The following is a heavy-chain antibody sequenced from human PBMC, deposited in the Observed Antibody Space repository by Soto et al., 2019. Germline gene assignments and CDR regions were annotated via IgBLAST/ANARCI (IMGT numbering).Heavy chain of an antibody. V-gene: IGHV4-59*01. CDR1: GGSISSYY. J-gene: IGHJ4*02. D-gene: IGHD3-22*01. CDR2: FYYSGTT. Sequence: SETLSLTCTVSGGSISSYYWSWIRQPPGKGLEWIGYFYYSGTTNYNPSLKSRVTISVATSKNQFSLKLSSVTAADTAVYCCARTYYYDYSGYYPGFYFDYWGQGTLVTVSS. CDR3: ARTYYYDYSGYYPGFYFDY.